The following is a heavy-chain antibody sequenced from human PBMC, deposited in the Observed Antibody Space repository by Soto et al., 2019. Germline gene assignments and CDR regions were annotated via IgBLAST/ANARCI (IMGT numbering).Heavy chain of an antibody. CDR1: GFTFSNAW. Sequence: EVQLVESGGGLVKPGGSLRLSCAASGFTFSNAWMNWVSQAPGKGLEWVGRIKSKTDGGTTDYAAPVKGRFTISRDDSKNTLYLQMNSLKTEDTAVYYCTTDSGCSGGSCYPYFDYWGQGTLVTVSS. CDR3: TTDSGCSGGSCYPYFDY. J-gene: IGHJ4*02. CDR2: IKSKTDGGTT. V-gene: IGHV3-15*07. D-gene: IGHD2-15*01.